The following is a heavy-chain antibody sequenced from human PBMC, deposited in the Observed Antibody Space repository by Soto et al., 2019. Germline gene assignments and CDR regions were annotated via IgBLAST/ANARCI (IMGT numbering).Heavy chain of an antibody. D-gene: IGHD4-4*01. Sequence: QVQLVQSGAEVKKPGSSVKVSCKASGGTFSSYTISWVRQAPGQGLEWMGRIIPILGIANYAQKFQGRVTITADKATNTASMEMTSLRSDDTAVYYCARGDYKYNWFDPWGQGTLVTVSS. CDR2: IIPILGIA. J-gene: IGHJ5*02. V-gene: IGHV1-69*02. CDR1: GGTFSSYT. CDR3: ARGDYKYNWFDP.